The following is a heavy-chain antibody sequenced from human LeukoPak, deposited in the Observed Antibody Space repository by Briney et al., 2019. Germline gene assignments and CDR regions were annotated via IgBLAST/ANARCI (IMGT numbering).Heavy chain of an antibody. D-gene: IGHD3-10*01. V-gene: IGHV1-24*01. CDR3: ALLTTWLGDLLGGWFDP. Sequence: GASVKVSCKVSGHTRTELSMHLVRQAPGKGLKWMGGFDPEDGETIYAQRFQGRVTMTEDTSTDTAYMELSSLRSEDTAVYFCALLTTWLGDLLGGWFDPWGQGALITVSS. CDR2: FDPEDGET. CDR1: GHTRTELS. J-gene: IGHJ5*02.